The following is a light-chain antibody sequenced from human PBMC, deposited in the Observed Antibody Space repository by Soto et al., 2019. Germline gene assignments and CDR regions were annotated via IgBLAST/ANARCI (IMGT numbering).Light chain of an antibody. V-gene: IGLV2-14*01. CDR2: DVS. J-gene: IGLJ2*01. Sequence: QSALTQPASVSGSPGQSITISCTGTSSDVGGYKHVSWYQQHPGKAPKLMIYDVSSRPSGVSNRFSGSKSGNTASLTISGLQAEDEADYYCSSYTSTTTYVVFGGGTKVTVL. CDR1: SSDVGGYKH. CDR3: SSYTSTTTYVV.